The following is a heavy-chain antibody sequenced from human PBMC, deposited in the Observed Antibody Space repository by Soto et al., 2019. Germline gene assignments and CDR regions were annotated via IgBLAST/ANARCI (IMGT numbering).Heavy chain of an antibody. CDR2: TNSDGTDS. CDR3: AKSLYYYDSSPLDH. D-gene: IGHD3-22*01. CDR1: GFDFEDYA. V-gene: IGHV3-43D*04. J-gene: IGHJ4*02. Sequence: GGSLRLSCAAAGFDFEDYAMHWVRQVPGKGLEWVSLTNSDGTDSYYMDPVKGRFTISRDNAKSTLYLQMDRLRPEDTALYFCAKSLYYYDSSPLDHWGQGTLVTVSS.